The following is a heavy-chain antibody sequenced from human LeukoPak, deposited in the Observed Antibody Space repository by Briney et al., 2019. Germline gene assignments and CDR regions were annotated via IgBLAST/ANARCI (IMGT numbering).Heavy chain of an antibody. CDR1: GGSVSSGSYY. J-gene: IGHJ4*02. CDR2: IYYSGST. CDR3: ARVSGAKNYFDY. V-gene: IGHV4-61*01. Sequence: SETLSLTCTVSGGSVSSGSYYWSWIRQPPGKGLVWIGYIYYSGSTNYNPSLKSRVTISVDTSKNQFSLKLSSVTAADTAVYYCARVSGAKNYFDYWGQGTLVTVSS. D-gene: IGHD6-19*01.